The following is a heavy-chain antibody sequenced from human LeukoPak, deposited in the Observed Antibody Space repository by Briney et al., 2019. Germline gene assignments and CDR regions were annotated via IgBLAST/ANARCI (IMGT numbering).Heavy chain of an antibody. CDR1: GFTFSSYA. V-gene: IGHV3-30-3*01. CDR2: LSYDGSNK. Sequence: GGSLRLSCAASGFTFSSYAMHWVRQAPGKGLEWVAVLSYDGSNKSYADSVKGRFTISRDNAKNSLYLQMNSLIAEDTAVYYCARDRIYGDFWIGSYYYMDVWGKGTTVTVSS. CDR3: ARDRIYGDFWIGSYYYMDV. D-gene: IGHD3-3*01. J-gene: IGHJ6*03.